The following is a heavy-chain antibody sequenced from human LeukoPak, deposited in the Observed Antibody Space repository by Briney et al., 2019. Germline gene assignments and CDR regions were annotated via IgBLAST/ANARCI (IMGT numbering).Heavy chain of an antibody. CDR3: ARDRLQYYYGSGSYYNPGDAFDI. J-gene: IGHJ3*02. V-gene: IGHV1-69*06. CDR2: IVPIFGTA. D-gene: IGHD3-10*01. CDR1: GGTFSSYA. Sequence: SVKVSCKASGGTFSSYAISWVRQAPGQGLEWMGGIVPIFGTANYAQKFQGRVTITADKSTSTAYMELSSLRSEDTAVYYCARDRLQYYYGSGSYYNPGDAFDIWGQGTMVTVSS.